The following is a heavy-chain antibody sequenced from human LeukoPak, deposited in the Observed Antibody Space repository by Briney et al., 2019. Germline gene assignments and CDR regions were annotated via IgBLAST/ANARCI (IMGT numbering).Heavy chain of an antibody. CDR3: AKDWVVRGSPLYYYYYGMDV. CDR1: GFTFSSYS. Sequence: GGSLRLSCAASGFTFSSYSMNWVRQAPGKGLEWVSAISGSGGSTYYADSVKGRFTISRDNSKNTLYLQMNSLRAEDTAVYYCAKDWVVRGSPLYYYYYGMDVWGQGTTVTVSS. J-gene: IGHJ6*02. D-gene: IGHD3-10*01. CDR2: ISGSGGST. V-gene: IGHV3-23*01.